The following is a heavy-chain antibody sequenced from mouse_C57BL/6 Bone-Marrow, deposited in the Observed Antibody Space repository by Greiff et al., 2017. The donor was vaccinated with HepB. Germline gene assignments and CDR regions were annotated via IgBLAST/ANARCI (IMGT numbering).Heavy chain of an antibody. CDR1: GFTFSSYG. CDR3: ARHPVIYYYGSSYGFAY. CDR2: ISSGGSYT. Sequence: VQLQQSGGDLVKPGGSLKLSCAASGFTFSSYGMSWVRQTPDKRLEWVATISSGGSYTYYPDSVKGRFTISRDNAKNTLYLQMSSLKSEDTAMYYCARHPVIYYYGSSYGFAYWGQGTLVTVSA. J-gene: IGHJ3*01. D-gene: IGHD1-1*01. V-gene: IGHV5-6*01.